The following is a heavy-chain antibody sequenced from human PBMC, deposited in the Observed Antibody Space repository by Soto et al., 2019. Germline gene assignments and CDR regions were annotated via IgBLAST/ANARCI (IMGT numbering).Heavy chain of an antibody. CDR1: EFTFSRHA. Sequence: EVQLLESGGGLVQPGGSLRLSCAASEFTFSRHAMTWVRQAPGKGLEWVSSITDSGGSTYYADSVQGRRTISRDDSENTVHLQMIGLRVEGTAIYYCVKDWSGDKCPCLDVWGQGTTVTVSS. CDR3: VKDWSGDKCPCLDV. D-gene: IGHD3-3*01. V-gene: IGHV3-23*01. J-gene: IGHJ6*02. CDR2: ITDSGGST.